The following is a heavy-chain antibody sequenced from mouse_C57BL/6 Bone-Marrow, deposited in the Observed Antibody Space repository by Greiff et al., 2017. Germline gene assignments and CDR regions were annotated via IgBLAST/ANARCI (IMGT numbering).Heavy chain of an antibody. V-gene: IGHV5-17*01. Sequence: EVKLVESGGGLVKPGGSLKLSCAASGFTFSDYGMHWVRQAPGKGLEWVAYISSGSSTIYYADTVKGRFTISRDNAKNTLFLQMTSLRSEDTAMYYCAKTGSFDYWGQGTTLTVSS. CDR2: ISSGSSTI. D-gene: IGHD4-1*01. J-gene: IGHJ2*01. CDR3: AKTGSFDY. CDR1: GFTFSDYG.